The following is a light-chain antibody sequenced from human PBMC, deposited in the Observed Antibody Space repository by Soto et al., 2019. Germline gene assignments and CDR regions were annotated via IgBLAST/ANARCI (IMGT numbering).Light chain of an antibody. CDR3: QQYDTSPLT. Sequence: EIVLTQSPATLSLSPGERATLSCGASQTITSAYLAWYQLKPGLAPRLLFYDASNRATGVPDSFSGSGSGTDFTLTIRRLEPEDVAVYYCQQYDTSPLTFGGGTKVEIK. CDR2: DAS. J-gene: IGKJ4*01. V-gene: IGKV3D-20*01. CDR1: QTITSAY.